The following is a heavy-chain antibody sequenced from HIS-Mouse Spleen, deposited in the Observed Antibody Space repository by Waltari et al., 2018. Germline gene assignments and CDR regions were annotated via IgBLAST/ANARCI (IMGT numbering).Heavy chain of an antibody. CDR1: GGSISSSSYY. CDR2: IYYSGGT. Sequence: QLQLQESGPGLVKPSETLSLTCTVSGGSISSSSYYWGWIRPPPGKGLDWIGGIYYSGGTYYNPSLKSRVTISVDTSKNQFSLKLSSVTAADTAVYYCAREIPYSSSWYDWYFDLWGRGTLVTVSS. CDR3: AREIPYSSSWYDWYFDL. D-gene: IGHD6-13*01. J-gene: IGHJ2*01. V-gene: IGHV4-39*07.